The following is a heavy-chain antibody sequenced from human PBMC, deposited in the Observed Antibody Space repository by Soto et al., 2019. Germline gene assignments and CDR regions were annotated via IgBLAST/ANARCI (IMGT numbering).Heavy chain of an antibody. V-gene: IGHV4-59*01. CDR3: ARVGNYYGSGSYYSHRGVWYFDL. CDR1: GGSISSYY. J-gene: IGHJ2*01. CDR2: IYYSGST. D-gene: IGHD3-10*01. Sequence: QVQLQESGPGLVKPSETLSLTCTVSGGSISSYYWSWIRQPPGKGLEWIGYIYYSGSTNYNPSLKSRVTISVDTSKNQFSLKLSSVPAADTAVYYCARVGNYYGSGSYYSHRGVWYFDLWGRGTLVTVSS.